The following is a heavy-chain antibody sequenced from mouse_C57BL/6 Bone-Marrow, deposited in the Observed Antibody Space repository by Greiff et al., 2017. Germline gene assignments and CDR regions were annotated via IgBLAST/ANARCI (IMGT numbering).Heavy chain of an antibody. J-gene: IGHJ2*01. Sequence: VQLQQPGAELVKPGASVKLSCKASGYTFTSYWMHWVKQRPGQGLEWIGMIHPNSGSTNYNEKFKSKATLTVAKSSSTAYMQLSSLTSEDSAVYYCARREIPLNTRFDYWGQGTTLTVSA. D-gene: IGHD5-1-1*01. V-gene: IGHV1-64*01. CDR1: GYTFTSYW. CDR3: ARREIPLNTRFDY. CDR2: IHPNSGST.